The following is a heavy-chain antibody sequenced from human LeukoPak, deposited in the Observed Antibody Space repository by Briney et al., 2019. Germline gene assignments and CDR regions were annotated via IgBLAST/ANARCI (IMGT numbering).Heavy chain of an antibody. CDR2: ISSSGNTI. V-gene: IGHV3-11*04. Sequence: GGSLRLSCAASGFTFSNAWMSWVRQAPGKGLEWVSYISSSGNTISYADSVKGRFTISRDNAKNSLYLQVISLRAEDTAVYYCARGPSIAARYDAFDIWGQGTMVTVSS. D-gene: IGHD6-6*01. CDR3: ARGPSIAARYDAFDI. J-gene: IGHJ3*02. CDR1: GFTFSNAW.